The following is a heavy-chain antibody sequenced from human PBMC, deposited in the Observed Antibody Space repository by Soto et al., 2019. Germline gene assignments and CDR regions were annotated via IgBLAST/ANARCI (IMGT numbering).Heavy chain of an antibody. CDR1: GGSISSGGYS. CDR3: ARSRYIYGADAFDI. D-gene: IGHD5-18*01. CDR2: IDQSGST. J-gene: IGHJ3*02. V-gene: IGHV4-30-2*01. Sequence: SETLSLTCAVSGGSISSGGYSWSWIRQPPGKGLEWIGYIDQSGSTYYNPSLKSRVTISVDRSKNQFSLRLSSVAAADTAVYYCARSRYIYGADAFDIWGLGTMVTVSS.